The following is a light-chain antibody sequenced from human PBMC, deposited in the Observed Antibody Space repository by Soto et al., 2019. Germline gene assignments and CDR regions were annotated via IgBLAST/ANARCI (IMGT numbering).Light chain of an antibody. V-gene: IGLV2-14*01. CDR1: SSDVGGYNY. CDR2: EVS. CDR3: SSFSSTSTII. Sequence: QSALTQPASVSGSPGQSITISCIGSSSDVGGYNYVSWYQHHPGRVPKPMIFEVSDRPSGVSNRFSGSKSDNTAYLTISGLQAEDEADYYCSSFSSTSTIIFGGGTKVTVL. J-gene: IGLJ2*01.